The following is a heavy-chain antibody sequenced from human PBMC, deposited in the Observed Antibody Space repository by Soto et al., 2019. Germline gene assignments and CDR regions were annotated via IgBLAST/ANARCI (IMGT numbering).Heavy chain of an antibody. CDR1: GGSLSDYF. Sequence: SETLSLTCVVPGGSLSDYFRSWIRQPPGMALEWIGEINHLGSINYNPSLKSRVTMSVDTPKNQFSLTLNSVTAADTATYYCARGGISHWAYFYYMDVWDRGTTVTVSS. CDR2: INHLGSI. D-gene: IGHD2-21*01. V-gene: IGHV4-34*01. J-gene: IGHJ6*03. CDR3: ARGGISHWAYFYYMDV.